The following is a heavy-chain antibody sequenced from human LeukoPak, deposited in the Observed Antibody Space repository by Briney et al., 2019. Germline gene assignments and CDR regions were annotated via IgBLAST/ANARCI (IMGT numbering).Heavy chain of an antibody. J-gene: IGHJ4*02. Sequence: PSETLSLTCTGSGGSVSRGSYYWSWIRQPPGKGLEWLGYIYYSGSTNYNPSLKSRVTISVDTSKNQFSLKLSSVTAADTAVYYCARDAVTVNSYYFDYWGQGTLVTVSS. CDR1: GGSVSRGSYY. CDR2: IYYSGST. V-gene: IGHV4-61*01. D-gene: IGHD4-11*01. CDR3: ARDAVTVNSYYFDY.